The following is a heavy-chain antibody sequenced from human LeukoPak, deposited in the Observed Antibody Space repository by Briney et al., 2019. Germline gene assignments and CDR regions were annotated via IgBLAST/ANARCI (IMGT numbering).Heavy chain of an antibody. D-gene: IGHD4-17*01. Sequence: PGGSLRLSCAASGFTFSSYWMSWVRQAPGKGLEWVANIKQDGSEKYYVDSVKGRFTISRDNAKNSPYLQMNSLRAEDTAVYYCARHDYGDELDYWGQGTLVTVSS. J-gene: IGHJ4*02. CDR3: ARHDYGDELDY. CDR2: IKQDGSEK. V-gene: IGHV3-7*01. CDR1: GFTFSSYW.